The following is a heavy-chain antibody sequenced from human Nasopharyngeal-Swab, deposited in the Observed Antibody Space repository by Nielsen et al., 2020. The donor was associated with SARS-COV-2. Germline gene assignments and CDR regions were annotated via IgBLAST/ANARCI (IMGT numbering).Heavy chain of an antibody. D-gene: IGHD7-27*01. CDR2: IGGVGSPT. J-gene: IGHJ4*02. CDR1: EFTFRTYA. CDR3: AKHSPHSPPGDRVFDY. Sequence: GSLRLSCAASEFTFRTYAMSWVRQAPGKGLEWVSAIGGVGSPTFYADSVKGRFTISRDNSKNMLFLQMNSLTADDTAVYYCAKHSPHSPPGDRVFDYWGQGTLVTVSS. V-gene: IGHV3-23*01.